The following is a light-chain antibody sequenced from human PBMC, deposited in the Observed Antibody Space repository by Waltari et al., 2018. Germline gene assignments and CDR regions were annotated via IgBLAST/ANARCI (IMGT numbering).Light chain of an antibody. Sequence: DIQMTQSPSSLSTSVGDRVTITCRARRGIDSYLNWYQQRPGRAPKLLIYDASTLQREVPTRFSGGGIGTDFTLTINKLQPEDFATYCCQQSYSPPFTFGQGTRLEI. CDR3: QQSYSPPFT. V-gene: IGKV1-39*01. J-gene: IGKJ5*01. CDR2: DAS. CDR1: RGIDSY.